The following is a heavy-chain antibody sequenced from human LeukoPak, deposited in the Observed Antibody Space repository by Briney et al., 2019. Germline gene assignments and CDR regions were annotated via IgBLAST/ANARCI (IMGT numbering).Heavy chain of an antibody. Sequence: ASVKVSCKVSGSTLTDLSMHWVRQAPGKGLEWMGGFDSEDDETVYAQQFQGRVTMTEDTSTDTAYMELSSLRFEDTAVYYCATGGRSREANWFDPWGQGTLVTVSS. CDR2: FDSEDDET. J-gene: IGHJ5*02. V-gene: IGHV1-24*01. CDR3: ATGGRSREANWFDP. CDR1: GSTLTDLS. D-gene: IGHD1-26*01.